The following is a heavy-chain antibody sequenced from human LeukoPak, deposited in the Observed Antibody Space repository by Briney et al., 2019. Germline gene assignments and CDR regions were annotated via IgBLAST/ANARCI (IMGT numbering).Heavy chain of an antibody. Sequence: GGSLRLSCAASGFTFSFYSMNWVRQAPGKGLEWVTVISYDGSNKFYADSVKGRFTISRDNSKNTLYLQMNSLRAEDTAVYYCARDKVDYYDNSGYYLDAFDVWGQGTMVTVSS. CDR1: GFTFSFYS. J-gene: IGHJ3*01. D-gene: IGHD3-22*01. V-gene: IGHV3-30*03. CDR3: ARDKVDYYDNSGYYLDAFDV. CDR2: ISYDGSNK.